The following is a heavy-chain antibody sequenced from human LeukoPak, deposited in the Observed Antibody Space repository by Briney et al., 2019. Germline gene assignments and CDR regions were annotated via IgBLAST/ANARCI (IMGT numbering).Heavy chain of an antibody. Sequence: QPGRSLRLSCAASGFTFSSYGMHWVRQAPGKGLEWVAVISYDGSNKYYADSVKGRFTISRDNSKNTLYLQMNSLRAEDTAVYYCWGYSSGWLLTDAFDIWGQGTMVTVSS. J-gene: IGHJ3*02. CDR3: WGYSSGWLLTDAFDI. CDR2: ISYDGSNK. V-gene: IGHV3-30*03. D-gene: IGHD6-19*01. CDR1: GFTFSSYG.